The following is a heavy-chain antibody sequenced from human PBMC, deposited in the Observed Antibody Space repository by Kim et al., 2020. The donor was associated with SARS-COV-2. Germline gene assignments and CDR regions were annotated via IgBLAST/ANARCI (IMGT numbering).Heavy chain of an antibody. J-gene: IGHJ6*02. D-gene: IGHD6-6*01. Sequence: SETLSLTCAVYGGSFSGYYWSWIRQPPGKGLEWIGEINHSGSTNYNPSLKSRVTISVDTSKNQFSLKLSSVTAADTAVYYCARARIAARPSRGYYYYGMDVWGQRTTVTVSS. V-gene: IGHV4-34*01. CDR3: ARARIAARPSRGYYYYGMDV. CDR2: INHSGST. CDR1: GGSFSGYY.